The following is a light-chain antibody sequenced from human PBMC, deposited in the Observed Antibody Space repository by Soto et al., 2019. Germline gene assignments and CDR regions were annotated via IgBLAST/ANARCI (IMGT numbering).Light chain of an antibody. CDR3: CSYTTTDTLFV. Sequence: QSALTHPASVSGSPGQSITSSCTGTSSDIGDFNYVSWYQQHPGKAPKLMIFEVINRPSGVSNRFSGSKSGNTASLTISGLQADDEADYYCCSYTTTDTLFVFGSGTKVTVL. CDR1: SSDIGDFNY. V-gene: IGLV2-14*01. CDR2: EVI. J-gene: IGLJ1*01.